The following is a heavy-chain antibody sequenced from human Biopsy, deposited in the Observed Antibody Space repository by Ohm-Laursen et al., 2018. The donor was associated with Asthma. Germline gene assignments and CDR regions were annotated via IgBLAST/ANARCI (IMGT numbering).Heavy chain of an antibody. CDR3: ARDMGAGPNQPPSGSGNSHLYGMDV. Sequence: SLRLSCTASGFTFDDYAMHWVRQAPGKGLEWVSGVSWNSGSIDYADSVKGRFAISRDNAKNSLYLQMNSLGPEDTAVYYCARDMGAGPNQPPSGSGNSHLYGMDVWGQGTTVTVSS. CDR2: VSWNSGSI. CDR1: GFTFDDYA. J-gene: IGHJ6*02. D-gene: IGHD3-10*01. V-gene: IGHV3-9*01.